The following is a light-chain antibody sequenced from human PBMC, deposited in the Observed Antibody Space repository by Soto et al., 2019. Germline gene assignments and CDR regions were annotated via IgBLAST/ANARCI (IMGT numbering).Light chain of an antibody. Sequence: EIMLTQSPGTLSLSPGERATLSCRASQSISTNSLAWYQHKPGQAPRLLIYATSTRATGIPDRFSGSGSGTDFTLTISRLEPEDFAVYYCQQYGSSPWTFGQGTKVEIK. CDR3: QQYGSSPWT. V-gene: IGKV3-20*01. CDR2: ATS. J-gene: IGKJ1*01. CDR1: QSISTNS.